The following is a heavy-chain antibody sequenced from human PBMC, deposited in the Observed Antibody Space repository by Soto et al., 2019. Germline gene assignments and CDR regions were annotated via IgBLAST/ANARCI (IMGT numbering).Heavy chain of an antibody. D-gene: IGHD5-18*01. CDR1: GGSISSGGYS. J-gene: IGHJ5*02. CDR3: ARVDTADGWFDP. V-gene: IGHV4-30-2*01. Sequence: SETLSLTCAVSGGSISSGGYSWSWIRQPPGKGLEWIGYIYHSGSTYYNPSLKSRVTISVDRSKNQFSLKLSSVTAADTAVYYCARVDTADGWFDPRGQGTLVTVSS. CDR2: IYHSGST.